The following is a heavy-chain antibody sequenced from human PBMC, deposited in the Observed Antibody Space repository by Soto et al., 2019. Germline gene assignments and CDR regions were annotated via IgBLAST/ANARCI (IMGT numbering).Heavy chain of an antibody. Sequence: QAGGSLRLSCVASGFTFTTYWMSWVRQAPGKGLEWVANIRQDGGAQYYVDSVKGRFTISRDNAKNSVYLQMDSLRAEDTAVYYCVRGGHGSGSYLGSYWGQGILVTVSS. J-gene: IGHJ4*02. CDR1: GFTFTTYW. D-gene: IGHD3-10*01. CDR3: VRGGHGSGSYLGSY. CDR2: IRQDGGAQ. V-gene: IGHV3-7*03.